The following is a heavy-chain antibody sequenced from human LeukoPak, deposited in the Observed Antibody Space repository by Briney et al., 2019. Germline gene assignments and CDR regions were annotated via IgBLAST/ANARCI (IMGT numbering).Heavy chain of an antibody. CDR2: IYSGGST. CDR1: GFTVSSNY. Sequence: PGGSLRLSCAASGFTVSSNYMSWVRQAPGKGLEWVSVIYSGGSTYYADSVKGRFTISRDNSKNTLYLQMNSLRAEDTAVYYCARGYYGYYFDYWGQGTLVTVSS. V-gene: IGHV3-66*01. CDR3: ARGYYGYYFDY. J-gene: IGHJ4*02. D-gene: IGHD3-3*01.